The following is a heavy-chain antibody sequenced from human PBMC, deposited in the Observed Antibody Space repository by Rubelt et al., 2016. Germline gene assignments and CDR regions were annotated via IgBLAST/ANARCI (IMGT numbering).Heavy chain of an antibody. D-gene: IGHD2-2*01. J-gene: IGHJ6*03. CDR3: ARGSVTAAANYFYYYMDV. CDR2: IYYSGST. CDR1: GGSISSYY. Sequence: QVQLQESGPGLVKPSETLSLTCTVSGGSISSYYWSWIRQPPGKGLEWIGYIYYSGSTNYNPSLESRVTMSVDTSKNQFSLKVTAVTAADTAVYYCARGSVTAAANYFYYYMDVWGKGTTVTVS. V-gene: IGHV4-59*12.